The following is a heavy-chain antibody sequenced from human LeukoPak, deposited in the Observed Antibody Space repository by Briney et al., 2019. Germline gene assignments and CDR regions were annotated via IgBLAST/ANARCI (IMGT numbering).Heavy chain of an antibody. J-gene: IGHJ4*02. D-gene: IGHD1-14*01. V-gene: IGHV3-48*03. CDR1: GFTFSSYE. Sequence: GGSLRLSCAASGFTFSSYEMNWVRQAPGKGLEWVSYISSSGSTIYYADSVKGRFTISRDNAKNSLYLQMNSPRAEDTAVYYCARADSRIFRSWGQGTLVTVSS. CDR3: ARADSRIFRS. CDR2: ISSSGSTI.